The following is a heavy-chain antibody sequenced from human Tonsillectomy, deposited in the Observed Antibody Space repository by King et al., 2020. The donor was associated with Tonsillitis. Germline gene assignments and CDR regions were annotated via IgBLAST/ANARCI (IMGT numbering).Heavy chain of an antibody. J-gene: IGHJ6*02. CDR1: GYSFTRYW. CDR3: ARHRSGGSSDGLDV. Sequence: QLVQSGAEVKKPGESLKISCQVSGYSFTRYWICWGRQMPGKGLVGMGIVYPDVADTRYSPSFQSQVTISAEKFISTAYLQWSSLKASDTAMYYCARHRSGGSSDGLDVWGQGTTVTVSS. D-gene: IGHD2-15*01. V-gene: IGHV5-51*01. CDR2: VYPDVADT.